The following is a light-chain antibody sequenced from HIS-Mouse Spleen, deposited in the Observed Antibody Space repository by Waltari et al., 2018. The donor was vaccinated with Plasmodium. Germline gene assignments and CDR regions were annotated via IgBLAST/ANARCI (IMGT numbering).Light chain of an antibody. CDR1: QCVSSN. CDR3: QQYNNWSFT. V-gene: IGKV3-15*01. J-gene: IGKJ3*01. Sequence: EIVMTPSPATLSVSPGESATPSCRASQCVSSNLAWYQQKPGQAPRLLIYGASTRATGIPARFSGSGSGTEFTLTISSLQSEDFAVYYCQQYNNWSFTFGPGTKVDIK. CDR2: GAS.